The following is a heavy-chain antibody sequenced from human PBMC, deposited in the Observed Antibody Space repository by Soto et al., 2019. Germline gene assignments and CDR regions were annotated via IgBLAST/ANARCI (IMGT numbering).Heavy chain of an antibody. V-gene: IGHV3-7*01. J-gene: IGHJ4*02. CDR1: GFTFSSVRSYW. CDR2: IKLGGSER. Sequence: EVQLVESGGGLVQPGGSLRLSCAASGFTFSSVRSYWMSWVRQAPGKGLEWVANIKLGGSERYYVDSVNGRFTISRDDATNSLYLQMNSLRAEDTAIYYCARVYYWGQGTLVSVSS. CDR3: ARVYY.